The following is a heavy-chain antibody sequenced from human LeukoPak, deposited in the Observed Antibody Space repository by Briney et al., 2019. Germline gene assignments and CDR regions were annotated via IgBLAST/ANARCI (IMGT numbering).Heavy chain of an antibody. CDR1: GDSITNHY. CDR2: LFRTGNT. V-gene: IGHV4-59*11. Sequence: NPSETLSLTCTVSGDSITNHYWNWIRQPPGKGLEWIGNLFRTGNTDYNPSLKSRVTISIQTSKNQFSLKLSSVTAADTAVYYCARTQMYFDILTGHHKYFDYWGQGILVTVSS. CDR3: ARTQMYFDILTGHHKYFDY. J-gene: IGHJ4*02. D-gene: IGHD3-9*01.